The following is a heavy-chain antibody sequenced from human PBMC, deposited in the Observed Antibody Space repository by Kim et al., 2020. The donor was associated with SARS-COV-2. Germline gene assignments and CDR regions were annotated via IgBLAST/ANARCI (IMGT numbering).Heavy chain of an antibody. Sequence: GGSLRLSCAASGFTFSSYDIHWVRQATGKGLEWVSAIGTAGDTYYPGSVKGRFTISRENAKNSLYLQMNSLRAGDTAVYYCARGSYYKSYNWYFDLWGRGTLVTVSS. D-gene: IGHD3-10*01. J-gene: IGHJ2*01. CDR3: ARGSYYKSYNWYFDL. CDR1: GFTFSSYD. V-gene: IGHV3-13*04. CDR2: IGTAGDT.